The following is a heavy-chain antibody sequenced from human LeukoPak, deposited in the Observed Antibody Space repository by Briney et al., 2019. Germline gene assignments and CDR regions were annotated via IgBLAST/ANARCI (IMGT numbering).Heavy chain of an antibody. CDR2: ISAYNGNT. D-gene: IGHD6-19*01. CDR3: ARDHIAVAGENFDY. CDR1: GYTFTSYG. J-gene: IGHJ4*02. Sequence: ASVTVSYTASGYTFTSYGISWVRQAPGQGLEWLGWISAYNGNTNYAQKLQGRVTMTTDTSTSTAYMELRSLRSDDTAVYYCARDHIAVAGENFDYWGQGTLVTVSS. V-gene: IGHV1-18*04.